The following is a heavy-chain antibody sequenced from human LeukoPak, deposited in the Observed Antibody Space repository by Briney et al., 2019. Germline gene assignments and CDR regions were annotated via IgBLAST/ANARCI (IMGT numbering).Heavy chain of an antibody. CDR2: INHSGST. D-gene: IGHD3-22*01. Sequence: TSETLSLTCAVYGGSFSGYYWSWIRQPPGKGLEWIGEINHSGSTNYNPSFKSRVTISVDTSKNQFSLKLSSVTAADTAVYYCARLHDSSGYYLDYWGQGTLVTVSS. CDR3: ARLHDSSGYYLDY. V-gene: IGHV4-34*01. CDR1: GGSFSGYY. J-gene: IGHJ4*02.